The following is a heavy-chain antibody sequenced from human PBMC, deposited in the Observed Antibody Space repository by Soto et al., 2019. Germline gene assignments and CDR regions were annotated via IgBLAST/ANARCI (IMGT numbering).Heavy chain of an antibody. Sequence: EVQLLESGRGLVQPGGSLRLSCAASGFTFSSYAMSWVRQAPGKGLEWVSAISGSGGSTYYADSVKGRFTISRDNSQNTLYLQMNSLRAEDTAVYYCAAWAAYYYDSSGLNFDYWGQGTLVTVSS. V-gene: IGHV3-23*01. CDR3: AAWAAYYYDSSGLNFDY. D-gene: IGHD3-22*01. J-gene: IGHJ4*02. CDR2: ISGSGGST. CDR1: GFTFSSYA.